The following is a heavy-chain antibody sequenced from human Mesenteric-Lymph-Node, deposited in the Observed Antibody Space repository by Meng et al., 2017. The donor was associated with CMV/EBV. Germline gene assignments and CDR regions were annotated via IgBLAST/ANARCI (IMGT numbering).Heavy chain of an antibody. J-gene: IGHJ4*02. CDR2: ISNDGSNK. D-gene: IGHD3-3*01. CDR3: ARDLAYDFWSGYEFYY. Sequence: GESLKISCVTSGIAFSTYGMHWVRQAPGKGLEWVTFISNDGSNKYYGDSVKGRFTISRDNSKNTLYLQMNSLRAEDTAVYYCARDLAYDFWSGYEFYYWGQGTLVTVSS. CDR1: GIAFSTYG. V-gene: IGHV3-30*02.